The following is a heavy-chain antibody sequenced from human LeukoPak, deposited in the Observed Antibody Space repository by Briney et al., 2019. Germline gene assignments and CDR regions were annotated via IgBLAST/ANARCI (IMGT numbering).Heavy chain of an antibody. J-gene: IGHJ3*02. V-gene: IGHV3-30-3*01. CDR3: ARTDSSGYYAPGGAFDI. D-gene: IGHD3-22*01. CDR1: GFTFRSYA. Sequence: GGSLRLSCAASGFTFRSYAMHWVRQAPGKGLEWVAVISYDGSNKYYADSVKGRFTISRDNSKNTLYLQMNSLRAEDTAVYYCARTDSSGYYAPGGAFDIWGQGTMVTVSS. CDR2: ISYDGSNK.